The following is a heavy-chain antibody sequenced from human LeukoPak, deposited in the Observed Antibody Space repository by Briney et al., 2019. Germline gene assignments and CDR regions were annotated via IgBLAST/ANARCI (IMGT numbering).Heavy chain of an antibody. CDR3: ARGLFRLPNYGDYMEFDY. CDR2: IKQDGSEK. V-gene: IGHV3-7*03. D-gene: IGHD4-17*01. Sequence: GGSLRLSCAASGFTFSSYWMSWVRQAPGKGLEWVANIKQDGSEKYYVDSVKGRFTISRDNAKNSLYLQMNSLRAEDTAVYYCARGLFRLPNYGDYMEFDYWGQGTLVTVSS. J-gene: IGHJ4*02. CDR1: GFTFSSYW.